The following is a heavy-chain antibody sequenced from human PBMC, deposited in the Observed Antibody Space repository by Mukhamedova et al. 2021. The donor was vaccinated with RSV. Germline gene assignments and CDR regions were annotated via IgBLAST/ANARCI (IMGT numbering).Heavy chain of an antibody. CDR2: INPSGGST. Sequence: GIINPSGGSTSYAQKFQGRVTMTGDTSTSTVYMELSSLRSEDTAVYYCAREEGSSWYDNWFDPWGQGTLVTVSS. V-gene: IGHV1-46*01. J-gene: IGHJ5*02. CDR3: AREEGSSWYDNWFDP. D-gene: IGHD6-13*01.